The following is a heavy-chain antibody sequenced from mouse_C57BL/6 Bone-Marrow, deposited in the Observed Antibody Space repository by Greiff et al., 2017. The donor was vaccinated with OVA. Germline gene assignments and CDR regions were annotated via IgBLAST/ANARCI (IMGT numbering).Heavy chain of an antibody. CDR3: ARWLHKRQLRLL. CDR1: GYTFTSYG. Sequence: VQRVESGAELARPGASVKLSCKASGYTFTSYGISWVKQRTGQGLEWIGEIYPRSGNTYYNEKFKGKATLTADKSSSTAYMELRSLTSEDSAVYFCARWLHKRQLRLLWGQGTTLTVSS. J-gene: IGHJ2*01. D-gene: IGHD3-2*02. V-gene: IGHV1-81*01. CDR2: IYPRSGNT.